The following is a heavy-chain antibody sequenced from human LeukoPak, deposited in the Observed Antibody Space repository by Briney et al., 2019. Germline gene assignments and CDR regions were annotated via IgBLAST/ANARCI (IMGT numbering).Heavy chain of an antibody. J-gene: IGHJ1*01. V-gene: IGHV3-66*02. CDR2: VFADGRI. D-gene: IGHD4/OR15-4a*01. Sequence: GWGLRVSRVGCVCILSRNYMSLLRQAPGKGLEGVSMVFADGRIYYAESVKGRFTISRDNSKNTLFLQMSRLIAEDTAMYYGARDVLIGPSFDYGEYIPYQQWGQGTLVSVSS. CDR3: ARDVLIGPSFDYGEYIPYQQ. CDR1: VCILSRNY.